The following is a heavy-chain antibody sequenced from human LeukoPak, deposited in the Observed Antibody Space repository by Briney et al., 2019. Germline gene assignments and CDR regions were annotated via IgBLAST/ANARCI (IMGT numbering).Heavy chain of an antibody. D-gene: IGHD3-22*01. CDR3: ARVYAQNYYYDSSGYPRFDP. CDR1: GYTFTGYY. CDR2: INPNSGGT. J-gene: IGHJ5*02. Sequence: GASVKVSCKASGYTFTGYYMHWVRQAPGQGLEWMGWINPNSGGTNYAQKFQGRVTMTRDTSISTAYMELSRLRSDDTAVYYCARVYAQNYYYDSSGYPRFDPWGQGTLVTVSS. V-gene: IGHV1-2*02.